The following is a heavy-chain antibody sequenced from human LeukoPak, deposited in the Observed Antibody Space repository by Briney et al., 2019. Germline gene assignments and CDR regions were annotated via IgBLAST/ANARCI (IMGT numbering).Heavy chain of an antibody. Sequence: GGSLRLSCAASGFTFSSYAMSWVRQAPGKGLEWVSAISGSGGSTYYADSVKGRFTISRDNSKNTLYLQMNSLRAEDTAVYYCAKASGNDFWSGYYTGSFWYFDLWGRGTLVTVSS. CDR2: ISGSGGST. CDR1: GFTFSSYA. CDR3: AKASGNDFWSGYYTGSFWYFDL. D-gene: IGHD3-3*01. J-gene: IGHJ2*01. V-gene: IGHV3-23*01.